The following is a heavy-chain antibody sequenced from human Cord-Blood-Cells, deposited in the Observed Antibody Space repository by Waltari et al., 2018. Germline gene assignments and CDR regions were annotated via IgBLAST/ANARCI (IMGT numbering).Heavy chain of an antibody. CDR2: ISSSSSYI. V-gene: IGHV3-21*01. CDR1: GFTFSSSS. Sequence: EVQLVESGGGLVKPGGSLRLSCAASGFTFSSSSMNWVRQAPGKGLEWVSSISSSSSYIYYADSVKGRFTISRDNAKNSLYLQMNSLRAEDTAVYYCATSGPDIVVVPAVIDYWGQGTLVTVSS. CDR3: ATSGPDIVVVPAVIDY. J-gene: IGHJ4*02. D-gene: IGHD2-2*01.